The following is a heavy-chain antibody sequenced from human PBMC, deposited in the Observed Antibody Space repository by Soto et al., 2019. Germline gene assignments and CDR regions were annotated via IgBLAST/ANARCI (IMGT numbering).Heavy chain of an antibody. CDR2: IYPGDSDT. CDR1: GYSFTSYW. Sequence: GESLKISCKGSGYSFTSYWIGWVRQMPGKGLEWMGIIYPGDSDTRYSPSFQGQVTISADKSISTAYLQWSSLKASDTAMYYCARQRIGDFWSGYYGPRYDAFDIWGQGTMVTVSS. J-gene: IGHJ3*02. CDR3: ARQRIGDFWSGYYGPRYDAFDI. V-gene: IGHV5-51*01. D-gene: IGHD3-3*01.